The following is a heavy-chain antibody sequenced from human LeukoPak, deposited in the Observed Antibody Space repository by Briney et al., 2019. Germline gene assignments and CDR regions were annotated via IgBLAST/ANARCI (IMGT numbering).Heavy chain of an antibody. D-gene: IGHD2-15*01. CDR2: IYSGGST. Sequence: GGSLRLSCAASGFTVSSNYMSWVRQAPGKGLEWVSVIYSGGSTYYADSVRGRFIISRDNSKNTLYLQMNSLRAEDTAVYYCAKDLFLWYFDLWGRGTLVTVSS. CDR3: AKDLFLWYFDL. CDR1: GFTVSSNY. J-gene: IGHJ2*01. V-gene: IGHV3-53*01.